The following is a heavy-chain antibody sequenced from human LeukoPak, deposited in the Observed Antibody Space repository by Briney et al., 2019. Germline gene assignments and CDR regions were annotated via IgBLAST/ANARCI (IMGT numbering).Heavy chain of an antibody. CDR3: ARLHGLGSFFGY. D-gene: IGHD3-10*01. Sequence: GESLKICCEGAGYMFTNDWIGWVREMPGKGVEWMGIIYPGDSDTRYRPSFQGQVTISADKSISTAYLQWSSLKASDTAMYYCARLHGLGSFFGYWGQGTLLTVSS. CDR2: IYPGDSDT. J-gene: IGHJ4*02. V-gene: IGHV5-51*01. CDR1: GYMFTNDW.